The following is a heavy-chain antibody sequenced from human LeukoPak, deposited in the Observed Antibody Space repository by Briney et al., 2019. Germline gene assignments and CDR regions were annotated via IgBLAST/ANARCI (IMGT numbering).Heavy chain of an antibody. CDR2: INHSGST. V-gene: IGHV4-34*01. CDR1: GGSFSGYY. J-gene: IGHJ4*02. Sequence: SETLSLTCAVYGGSFSGYYWSWIRQPPGKGLEWIGEINHSGSTNYNPSLKSRVTISVDTSKNQFSLKLSSVTAADTAVYCCARHHTAMVRIDYWGQGTLVTVSS. D-gene: IGHD5-18*01. CDR3: ARHHTAMVRIDY.